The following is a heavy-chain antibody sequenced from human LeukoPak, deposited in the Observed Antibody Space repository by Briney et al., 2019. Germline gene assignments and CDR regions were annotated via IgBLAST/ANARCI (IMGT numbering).Heavy chain of an antibody. D-gene: IGHD3-22*01. CDR3: ARDRDSSGYYDAFDI. J-gene: IGHJ3*02. V-gene: IGHV4-61*08. CDR2: IYYSGST. Sequence: SQTLSLTCTVSGGSISSGDYYWSWIRQPPGKGLEWIGYIYYSGSTNYNPSLKSRVTISVDTSKNQFSLKLSSVTAADTAVYYCARDRDSSGYYDAFDIWGQGTMVTVSS. CDR1: GGSISSGDYY.